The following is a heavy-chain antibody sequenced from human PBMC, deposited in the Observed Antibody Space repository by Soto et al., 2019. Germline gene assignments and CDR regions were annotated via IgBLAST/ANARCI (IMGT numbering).Heavy chain of an antibody. CDR1: GYTFTRSG. CDR3: AREGVAPYYYYGIHV. J-gene: IGHJ6*02. CDR2: FSTYNVET. V-gene: IGHV1-18*01. Sequence: GASVKVSCKASGYTFTRSGISWVRQAPGQGLEWMGWFSTYNVETIFAQTFQGRVTMTTDTSTSTVHMEVRSLRSDDTAFYYCAREGVAPYYYYGIHVWGQGTTVTVSS. D-gene: IGHD5-12*01.